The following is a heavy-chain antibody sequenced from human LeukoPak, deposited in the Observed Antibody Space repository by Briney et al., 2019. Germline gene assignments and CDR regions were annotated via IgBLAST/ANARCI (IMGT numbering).Heavy chain of an antibody. CDR1: GYTFTGYY. J-gene: IGHJ1*01. V-gene: IGHV1-2*02. D-gene: IGHD1-26*01. CDR2: INPNSGGT. CDR3: ARDLFSLGRVGATKGYFQH. Sequence: ASVKVSCKASGYTFTGYYMHWVRQAPGRGLEWMGWINPNSGGTNYAQKFQGRVTMTRDTSISTAYMELSRLRSDDTAVYYCARDLFSLGRVGATKGYFQHWGQGTLVTVSS.